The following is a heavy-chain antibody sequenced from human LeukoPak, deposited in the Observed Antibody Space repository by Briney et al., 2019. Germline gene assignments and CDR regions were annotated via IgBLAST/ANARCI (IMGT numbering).Heavy chain of an antibody. J-gene: IGHJ4*02. CDR1: GYTFTGYY. D-gene: IGHD6-19*01. CDR3: ARGAYSSGWYEGELDY. CDR2: INPNSGGT. V-gene: IGHV1-2*02. Sequence: ASVKVSGKASGYTFTGYYMHWLRQAPGHGLEWTGWINPNSGGTNYAQKFQGRVTMTRDTSISTAYMELSRLRSDDTAVYYCARGAYSSGWYEGELDYWGQGTLVTVSS.